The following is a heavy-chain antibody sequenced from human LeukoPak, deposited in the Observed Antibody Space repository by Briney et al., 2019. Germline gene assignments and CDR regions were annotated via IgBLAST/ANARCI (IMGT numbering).Heavy chain of an antibody. Sequence: SETLSFTCTFYGGSFSSYYWSWVRQPPGKGLEWIGEINHSGSTTYNPSLRSRVTISVDTSKKHFSLKLTSVTAADTAVYFCAQTLEVSTITVHYWGQGTLVTVSS. D-gene: IGHD2-8*02. J-gene: IGHJ4*02. CDR3: AQTLEVSTITVHY. CDR2: INHSGST. V-gene: IGHV4-34*01. CDR1: GGSFSSYY.